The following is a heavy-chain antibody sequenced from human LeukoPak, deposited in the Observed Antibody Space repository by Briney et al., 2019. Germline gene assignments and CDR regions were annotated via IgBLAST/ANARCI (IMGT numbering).Heavy chain of an antibody. CDR3: ARDYYDSSGSYYYYGMDV. CDR1: GFTFSSYA. J-gene: IGHJ6*02. V-gene: IGHV3-21*01. D-gene: IGHD3-22*01. CDR2: ISSSSSYI. Sequence: GGSLRLSCAASGFTFSSYAMSWVRQAPGKGLEWVSSISSSSSYIYYADSVKGRFTISRDNAKNSLYLQMNSLRAEDTAVYYCARDYYDSSGSYYYYGMDVWGQGTTVTVSS.